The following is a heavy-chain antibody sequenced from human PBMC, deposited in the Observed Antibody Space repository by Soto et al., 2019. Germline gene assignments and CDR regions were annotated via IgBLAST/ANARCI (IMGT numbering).Heavy chain of an antibody. CDR3: AKAAASHYYGSSGYFDY. CDR1: GFTFSSYA. CDR2: IDEGGGST. V-gene: IGHV3-23*01. J-gene: IGHJ4*02. D-gene: IGHD3-22*01. Sequence: GGSLRLSCAASGFTFSSYAMSWVRQAPGKGLEWVSGIDEGGGSTYYADSVKGRFTISRDNSKNTLYLHMNSLRAEDTAVYYCAKAAASHYYGSSGYFDYWGQGTLVTVSS.